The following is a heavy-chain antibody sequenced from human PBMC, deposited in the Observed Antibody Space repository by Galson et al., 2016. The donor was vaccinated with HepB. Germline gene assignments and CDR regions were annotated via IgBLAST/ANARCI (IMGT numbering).Heavy chain of an antibody. Sequence: SETLSLTCTVSGGSISTSSYYWGLIRQPPGKGLEWIGSIYYSGSTYYNPSLRSRVTISVDRSKNQFSLKLASVTAADTAVYYCARPNRYCSTTSCYDHAFDIWGQGTMVTVSS. J-gene: IGHJ3*02. CDR3: ARPNRYCSTTSCYDHAFDI. CDR2: IYYSGST. V-gene: IGHV4-39*01. D-gene: IGHD2-2*01. CDR1: GGSISTSSYY.